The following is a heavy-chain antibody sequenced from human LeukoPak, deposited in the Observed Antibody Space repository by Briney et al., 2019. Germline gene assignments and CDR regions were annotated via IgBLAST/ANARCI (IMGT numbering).Heavy chain of an antibody. CDR2: TYYDGST. D-gene: IGHD2-2*01. CDR3: ARGRSNYGMDV. V-gene: IGHV4-59*01. Sequence: SETLSLTCTVSGGSISSYYWSWIRQPPGKGLEWIGSTYYDGSTYYNPSLKSRVTISVDTSKNQFSLKLSSVTAADTAVYYCARGRSNYGMDVWGKGTTVTVSS. J-gene: IGHJ6*04. CDR1: GGSISSYY.